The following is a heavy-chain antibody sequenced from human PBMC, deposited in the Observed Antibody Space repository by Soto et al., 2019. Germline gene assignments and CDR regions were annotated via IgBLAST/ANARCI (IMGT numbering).Heavy chain of an antibody. Sequence: QVQLQESGPGLVKPSQTLSLTCSVSGGSISSGGYYWSWIRQHPGKGLEWIGYIYYSGSTYYNPSLKSRVTISLDTSKNQFSLKLSSVTAADTAMYYCARGLDSSGYYAAIDIWGQGTMVTVSS. D-gene: IGHD3-22*01. CDR3: ARGLDSSGYYAAIDI. CDR2: IYYSGST. V-gene: IGHV4-31*03. CDR1: GGSISSGGYY. J-gene: IGHJ3*02.